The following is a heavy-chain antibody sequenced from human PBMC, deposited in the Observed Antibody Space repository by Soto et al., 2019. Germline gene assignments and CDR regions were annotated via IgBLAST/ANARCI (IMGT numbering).Heavy chain of an antibody. J-gene: IGHJ4*02. CDR1: GYTFTSYG. D-gene: IGHD2-15*01. Sequence: ASVKVSCKASGYTFTSYGISWVRQAPGQGLEWMGWISAYNGNTNYAQKLQGRVTMTTDTSTSTAYMELRSLRSDDTAVYYCARGYCSGGSCYPYFDHWGQGALVTVSS. CDR3: ARGYCSGGSCYPYFDH. CDR2: ISAYNGNT. V-gene: IGHV1-18*01.